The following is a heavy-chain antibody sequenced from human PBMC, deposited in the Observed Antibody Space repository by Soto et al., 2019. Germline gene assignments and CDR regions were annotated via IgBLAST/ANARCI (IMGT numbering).Heavy chain of an antibody. V-gene: IGHV3-21*01. D-gene: IGHD3-22*01. CDR3: AILLLSSGYYKPSDY. J-gene: IGHJ4*02. CDR1: GFTFSSYS. Sequence: PGGSLRLSCAASGFTFSSYSMNWVRQAPGKGLEWVSSISSSSSYIYYADSVKGRFTISRDNAKNSLYLQMNSLRAEDTAVYYCAILLLSSGYYKPSDYWGQGTLVTVSS. CDR2: ISSSSSYI.